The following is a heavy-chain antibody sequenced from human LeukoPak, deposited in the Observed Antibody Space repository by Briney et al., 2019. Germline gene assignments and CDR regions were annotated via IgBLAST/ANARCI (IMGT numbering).Heavy chain of an antibody. J-gene: IGHJ4*02. CDR1: GFTFSDSY. CDR3: VKDARLATI. V-gene: IGHV3-11*05. Sequence: GGSLRLSCSASGFTFSDSYMNWIREAPGRGLVWLSYISGNSGDTKYAVSVKGRFTISRENAENSLFLQMNGLTAEDTAVYYCVKDARLATIWGQGTLVTVSS. D-gene: IGHD5-12*01. CDR2: ISGNSGDT.